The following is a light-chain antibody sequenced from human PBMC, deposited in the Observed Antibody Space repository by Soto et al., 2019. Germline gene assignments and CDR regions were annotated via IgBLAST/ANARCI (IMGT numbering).Light chain of an antibody. J-gene: IGLJ1*01. Sequence: QSALTQPASVSGSPGQSITMSCTGTSSDVGGHKFVSWYQHHPGKAPKLLIYGVSSRPSGVSNRFSGSKSGNAAYLTISGLQADDEAEYYCSSYTSSITPYVFGTGTKVTVL. CDR3: SSYTSSITPYV. CDR1: SSDVGGHKF. CDR2: GVS. V-gene: IGLV2-14*01.